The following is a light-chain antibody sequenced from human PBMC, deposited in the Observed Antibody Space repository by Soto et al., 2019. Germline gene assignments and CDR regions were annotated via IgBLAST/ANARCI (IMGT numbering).Light chain of an antibody. CDR3: HQYDSWT. CDR2: GAS. J-gene: IGKJ1*01. V-gene: IGKV3-20*01. Sequence: VLTQSPGTLSLSPGERATLSCRASQSFNSIYLAWYQQKPGQAPRLLIYGASSRATGIPDRFSGSGSGTDFTLTISRLEPEDFAVYYCHQYDSWTFGQGTKVDIK. CDR1: QSFNSIY.